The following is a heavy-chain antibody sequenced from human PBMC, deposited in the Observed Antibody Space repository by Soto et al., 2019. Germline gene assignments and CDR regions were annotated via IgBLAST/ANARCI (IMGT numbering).Heavy chain of an antibody. D-gene: IGHD1-26*01. CDR3: ATVYLEWELHPRFDY. J-gene: IGHJ4*02. CDR1: GYTLTELS. Sequence: ASVKVSCKVSGYTLTELSMHWVRQAPGKGLEWMGGFDPEDGETIYAQKFQGRVTMTEDTSTDTAYMELSSLRSEDTAVYYCATVYLEWELHPRFDYWGQGTLVTVSS. V-gene: IGHV1-24*01. CDR2: FDPEDGET.